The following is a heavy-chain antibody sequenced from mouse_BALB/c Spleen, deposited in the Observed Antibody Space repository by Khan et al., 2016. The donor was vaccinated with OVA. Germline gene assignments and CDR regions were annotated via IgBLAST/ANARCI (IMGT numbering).Heavy chain of an antibody. CDR2: ISYSGST. V-gene: IGHV3-2*02. J-gene: IGHJ2*01. D-gene: IGHD3-3*01. CDR1: GYSITSGYG. Sequence: EVQLQESGPGLVKPSQSLSLTCTVTGYSITSGYGWNWIRQFPGNKLEWMGYISYSGSTNYNPSHKSRISINRDTSKNQFFLQLTSVTTEDTATYYCARTARIKYWGQGTTLTVSS. CDR3: ARTARIKY.